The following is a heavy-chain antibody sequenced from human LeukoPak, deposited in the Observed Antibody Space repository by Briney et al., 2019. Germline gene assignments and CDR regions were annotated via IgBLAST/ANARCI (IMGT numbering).Heavy chain of an antibody. CDR1: GFTFSSYA. CDR3: ARDRPVAGFHLEAY. CDR2: ISYDGSNK. J-gene: IGHJ4*02. Sequence: GGSLRLSCAAPGFTFSSYAMHWVRQAPGKGLEWVAVISYDGSNKYYADSVKGRFTISRDNSKSTLYLQMNSLRSDDTAVYFCARDRPVAGFHLEAYWGQGTLVTVSS. V-gene: IGHV3-30*04. D-gene: IGHD6-19*01.